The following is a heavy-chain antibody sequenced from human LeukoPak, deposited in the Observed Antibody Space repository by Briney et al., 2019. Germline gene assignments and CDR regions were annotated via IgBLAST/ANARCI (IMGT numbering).Heavy chain of an antibody. V-gene: IGHV1-58*01. J-gene: IGHJ4*02. CDR3: AAAYRYFYDRGGYFDY. Sequence: ASVKVSCKASGFTFTTSAVQWVRQACGQRLEWIGWIVVGSGNTNYAQKFQERVTITRDMSTSTAYMELSSLRSEDTAVYYCAAAYRYFYDRGGYFDYWGQGTLVTVSS. CDR2: IVVGSGNT. CDR1: GFTFTTSA. D-gene: IGHD3-22*01.